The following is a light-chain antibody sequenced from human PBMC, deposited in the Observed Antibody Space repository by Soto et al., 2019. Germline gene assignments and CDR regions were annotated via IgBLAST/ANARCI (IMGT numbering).Light chain of an antibody. J-gene: IGKJ5*01. CDR2: AAS. CDR3: RQLFDSPIT. V-gene: IGKV1-9*01. Sequence: GESVTITCRASQVISTSLAWYQVKPGKAPKLLTYAASTLESGVPSRFSATVSGTEFSLTITSLQPEDFATYYCRQLFDSPITLGQGTRLEIK. CDR1: QVISTS.